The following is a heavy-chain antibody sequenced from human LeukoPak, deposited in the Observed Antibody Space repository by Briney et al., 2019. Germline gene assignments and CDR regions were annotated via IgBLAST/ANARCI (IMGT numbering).Heavy chain of an antibody. V-gene: IGHV4-31*03. J-gene: IGHJ6*02. CDR1: GGSISSGGYY. Sequence: SETLPLTCTVSGGSISSGGYYWSWIRQHPGKGLEWIGYIYYSGSTYYNPSLKSRVTISVDTSKNQFSLKLSSVTAADTAVYYCARVFYDSSGYYHYYYGMDVWGQGTTVTVSS. CDR2: IYYSGST. D-gene: IGHD3-22*01. CDR3: ARVFYDSSGYYHYYYGMDV.